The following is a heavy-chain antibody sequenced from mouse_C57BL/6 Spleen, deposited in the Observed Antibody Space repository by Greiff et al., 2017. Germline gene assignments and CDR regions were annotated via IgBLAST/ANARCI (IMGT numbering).Heavy chain of an antibody. CDR1: GYTFTSYW. CDR2: IDPSDSYT. V-gene: IGHV1-69*01. CDR3: ARSYSGRTTNAMDY. J-gene: IGHJ4*01. Sequence: QVQLQQPGAELVMPGASVKLSCKASGYTFTSYWMHWVKQRPGQGLEWIGEIDPSDSYTNYNQKFKGKSTLTVDKSSSTAYMQLSSLTSEDSAVYYCARSYSGRTTNAMDYWGQGTSVTVSS. D-gene: IGHD1-1*01.